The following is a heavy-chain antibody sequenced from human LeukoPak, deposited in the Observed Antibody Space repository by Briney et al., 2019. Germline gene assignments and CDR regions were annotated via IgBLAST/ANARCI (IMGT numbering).Heavy chain of an antibody. CDR2: IYYSGST. V-gene: IGHV4-59*01. J-gene: IGHJ6*02. CDR1: GGSISSYY. D-gene: IGHD3-22*01. Sequence: SETLSLTCTVSGGSISSYYWSWIRQPPGEGLEWIGYIYYSGSTNYSPSLKSRVTISVDTSKNQFSLKLSSVTAADTAVYYCARVREDDSSGAYYYYYGMDVWGQGTTVTVSS. CDR3: ARVREDDSSGAYYYYYGMDV.